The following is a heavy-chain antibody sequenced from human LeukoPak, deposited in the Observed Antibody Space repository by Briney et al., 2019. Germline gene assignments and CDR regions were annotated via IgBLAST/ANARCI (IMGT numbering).Heavy chain of an antibody. V-gene: IGHV3-74*01. Sequence: GGSLRLSCAASEFTFSSYWMNWVRQAPGKGLVWVSRINSDGSSTRHADSVKGRFSISRDNAKNTLYLQMNSLRADDTAVYYCVSSAYSTTHWGQGTLVTVSS. CDR1: EFTFSSYW. J-gene: IGHJ4*02. CDR3: VSSAYSTTH. CDR2: INSDGSST. D-gene: IGHD6-13*01.